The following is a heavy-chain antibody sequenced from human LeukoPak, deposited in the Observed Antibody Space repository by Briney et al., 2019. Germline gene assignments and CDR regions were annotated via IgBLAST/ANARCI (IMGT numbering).Heavy chain of an antibody. D-gene: IGHD3-16*01. Sequence: TSVKVSCKASGFTFRSTAMQWVRQARGQPLEWIGWIVVGSGNTNCAQNFQERVTITRDMSTSTAYMELSSLRSEDTAVYYCAADPGMLTSYFEYWGQGTLVTVSS. V-gene: IGHV1-58*02. CDR1: GFTFRSTA. J-gene: IGHJ4*02. CDR3: AADPGMLTSYFEY. CDR2: IVVGSGNT.